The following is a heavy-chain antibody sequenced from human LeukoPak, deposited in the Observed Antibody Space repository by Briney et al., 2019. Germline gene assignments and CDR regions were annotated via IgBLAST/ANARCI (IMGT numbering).Heavy chain of an antibody. D-gene: IGHD6-13*01. CDR2: IIPIFGTA. CDR1: GGTFSSYA. CDR3: ARGPGIAAAGNSYYYYGMDV. J-gene: IGHJ6*02. V-gene: IGHV1-69*13. Sequence: SVNVSCKASGGTFSSYAISWVRQAPGQGLEWMGGIIPIFGTANYAQKFQGRVTITADESTSTVYMELSSLRSEDTAVYYCARGPGIAAAGNSYYYYGMDVWGQGTTVTVSS.